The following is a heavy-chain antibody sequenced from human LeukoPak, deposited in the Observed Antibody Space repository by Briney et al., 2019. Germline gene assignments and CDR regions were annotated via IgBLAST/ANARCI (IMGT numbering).Heavy chain of an antibody. J-gene: IGHJ4*02. Sequence: GGSLRLSCAASGFTFSSYWMNWARQAPGKGLEWVASINHNGNVNYYVDSVKGRFTISRDNAKNSLYLQMNSLRAEDTAVYYCASRGTKVYWGQGTLVTVSS. CDR1: GFTFSSYW. D-gene: IGHD3-10*01. CDR2: INHNGNVN. V-gene: IGHV3-7*01. CDR3: ASRGTKVY.